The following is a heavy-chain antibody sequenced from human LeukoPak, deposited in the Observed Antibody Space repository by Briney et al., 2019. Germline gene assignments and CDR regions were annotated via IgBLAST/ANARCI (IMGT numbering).Heavy chain of an antibody. V-gene: IGHV3-21*01. CDR3: ARGIFGVVIVLYYFDY. CDR1: GFTFSSYS. J-gene: IGHJ4*02. Sequence: GGSLRLSCAASGFTFSSYSMNWVRQAPGKGLEWVSSISSSSSYIYYADSVKGRFTISRDNAKNSLYLQMNSLRAEDTAVYYCARGIFGVVIVLYYFDYWGQGTLVTVSS. CDR2: ISSSSSYI. D-gene: IGHD3-3*01.